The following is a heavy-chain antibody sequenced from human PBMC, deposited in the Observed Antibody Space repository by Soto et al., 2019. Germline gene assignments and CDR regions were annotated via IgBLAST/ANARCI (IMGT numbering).Heavy chain of an antibody. J-gene: IGHJ4*02. CDR3: AASVYAGSYVDH. V-gene: IGHV1-46*01. CDR2: VNPSDGRA. CDR1: GYRLSNDY. D-gene: IGHD2-2*01. Sequence: QVHLVQSGAEVKKPGASVKMSCKSSGYRLSNDYMHWVRQAPGQGLEWMGIVNPSDGRANYAQRFQGRVTMTWDMSTTTLYMEVSSLTSEDTAMYYCAASVYAGSYVDHWGRGTLVTVSS.